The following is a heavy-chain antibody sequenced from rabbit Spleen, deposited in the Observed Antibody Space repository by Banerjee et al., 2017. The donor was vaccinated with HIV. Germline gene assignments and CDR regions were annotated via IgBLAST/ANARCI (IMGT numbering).Heavy chain of an antibody. V-gene: IGHV1S40*01. CDR2: IAGSSSGFT. CDR1: GFYFSSNYY. D-gene: IGHD8-1*01. J-gene: IGHJ6*01. CDR3: ARDTGSSFSSYGMGL. Sequence: QSLEESGGDLVKPGASLTLTCTASGFYFSSNYYMCWVRQAPGKGLEWISCIAGSSSGFTYSATWAKGRFTCSKTSSTTVTLQMTSLTVADTATYFCARDTGSSFSSYGMGLWGQGTLVTVS.